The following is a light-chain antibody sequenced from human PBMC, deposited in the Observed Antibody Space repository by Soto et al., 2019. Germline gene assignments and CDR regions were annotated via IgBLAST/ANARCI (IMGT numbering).Light chain of an antibody. V-gene: IGKV3-20*01. CDR3: QQYGGSPQT. Sequence: EIVLTQSPGTLSLSPGGRATLSCRASQSVTSSFLAWYQQKPGQAPRLLIYGASSRATGIPDRFSGSGSGTDFTLTINRLELEDVAVYFCQQYGGSPQTFGQGTKVDIK. CDR1: QSVTSSF. J-gene: IGKJ1*01. CDR2: GAS.